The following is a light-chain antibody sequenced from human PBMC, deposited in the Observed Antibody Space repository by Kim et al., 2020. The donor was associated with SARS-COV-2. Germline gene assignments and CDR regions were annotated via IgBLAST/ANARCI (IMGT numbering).Light chain of an antibody. J-gene: IGKJ2*01. CDR3: QQYGSSPVT. CDR1: QSVSTD. V-gene: IGKV3-20*01. CDR2: GAS. Sequence: SLAPGERATLSCRASQSVSTDLAWYQQKPGQAPRYLIYGASSRATGTPDRVSGSGSGTDFTLTISRLEPEDFAVYYCQQYGSSPVTFGQGTKLEI.